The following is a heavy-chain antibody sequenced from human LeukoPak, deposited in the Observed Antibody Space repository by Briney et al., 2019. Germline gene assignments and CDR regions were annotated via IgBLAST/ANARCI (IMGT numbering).Heavy chain of an antibody. CDR1: GGYISSSSHL. CDR3: PRDGAYGPIEI. J-gene: IGHJ3*02. V-gene: IGHV4-39*02. D-gene: IGHD4/OR15-4a*01. CDR2: IYYTGAT. Sequence: SETLSLTCTVSGGYISSSSHLWDWIRQPPGKGLEWIGNIYYTGATDYNPSVRSRITMSVDTSKNQLPLKVSSVTAADTAIYYCPRDGAYGPIEIWGQGILVTVSS.